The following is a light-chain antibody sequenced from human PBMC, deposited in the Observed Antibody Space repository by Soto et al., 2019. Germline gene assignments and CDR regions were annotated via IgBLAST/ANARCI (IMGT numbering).Light chain of an antibody. J-gene: IGLJ2*01. CDR3: TSFTSSSTLWA. V-gene: IGLV2-14*01. Sequence: QSVLTQPASVSGSPGQSITISCTGASSDVGGYNLVSWYQQHPGKAPKLMIFEVSNRPSGVSDRFSGSKSGNTASLTISGLQAEDEADYYCTSFTSSSTLWAFGGGTKLTVL. CDR1: SSDVGGYNL. CDR2: EVS.